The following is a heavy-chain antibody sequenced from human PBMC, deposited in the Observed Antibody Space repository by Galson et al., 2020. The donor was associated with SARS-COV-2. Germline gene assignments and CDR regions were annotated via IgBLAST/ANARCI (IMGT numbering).Heavy chain of an antibody. J-gene: IGHJ4*02. D-gene: IGHD1-26*01. CDR3: ARVRSGSYLGYFDY. Sequence: GGSLRLSCAASGFTFSSYAMPWVRQAPGKALEWVAVISHDGSNTYYADSAKARFTISRDNSKNTPNLQMNSLRAEDTAVYYCARVRSGSYLGYFDYWGQGTLVTVSS. CDR1: GFTFSSYA. V-gene: IGHV3-30*04. CDR2: ISHDGSNT.